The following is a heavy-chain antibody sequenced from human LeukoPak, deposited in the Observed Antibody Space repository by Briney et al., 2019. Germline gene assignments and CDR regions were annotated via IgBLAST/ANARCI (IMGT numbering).Heavy chain of an antibody. Sequence: GASVKVSCKASGGTFSSYAISWVRQAPGQGLEWMGGIIPIFGTANYAQKFQGRVTITADKSTSTAYMELSRLRSDDTAVYYCARPQLRYFDWSIDYWGQGTLVTVSS. D-gene: IGHD3-9*01. CDR1: GGTFSSYA. CDR2: IIPIFGTA. J-gene: IGHJ4*02. V-gene: IGHV1-69*06. CDR3: ARPQLRYFDWSIDY.